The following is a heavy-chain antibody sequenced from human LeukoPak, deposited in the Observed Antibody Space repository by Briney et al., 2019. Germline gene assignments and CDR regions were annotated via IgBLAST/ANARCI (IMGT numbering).Heavy chain of an antibody. J-gene: IGHJ4*02. CDR2: IYYSGST. Sequence: SQTLSLTCTVSGGSISSSSYYWGWIRQPPGKGLEWIGSIYYSGSTYYNPSLKSRVTISVDTSKNRFSLKLSSVTAADTAVYYCARVRGYSSSWYPFFYFDYWGQGTLVTVSS. V-gene: IGHV4-39*07. D-gene: IGHD6-13*01. CDR3: ARVRGYSSSWYPFFYFDY. CDR1: GGSISSSSYY.